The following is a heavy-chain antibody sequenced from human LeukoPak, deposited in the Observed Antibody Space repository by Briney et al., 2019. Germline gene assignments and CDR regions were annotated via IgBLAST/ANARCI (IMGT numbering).Heavy chain of an antibody. CDR2: IYPGDSDT. D-gene: IGHD3-3*01. CDR3: ARRSYDFWSGYCFDY. CDR1: GYSFTSYW. Sequence: GESLQISCKGSGYSFTSYWIGWVRQMPGKGLEWMGIIYPGDSDTRYSPSFQGQVTISADKSISTAYLQWSSLKASDTAMYYCARRSYDFWSGYCFDYWGQGTPVTVSS. V-gene: IGHV5-51*01. J-gene: IGHJ4*02.